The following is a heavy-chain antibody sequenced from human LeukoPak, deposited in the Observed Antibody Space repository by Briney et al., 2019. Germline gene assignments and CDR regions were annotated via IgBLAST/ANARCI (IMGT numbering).Heavy chain of an antibody. V-gene: IGHV3-11*01. J-gene: IGHJ3*02. CDR1: GFTFSDYY. D-gene: IGHD4-17*01. Sequence: AGGSLRLSCAASGFTFSDYYMSWIRQAPGKGLEGVSYISSSGSTIYYADSVKGRFTISRDNAKNSLYLQMNSLRAEDTAVYYCAGDYGDYPDAFDIWGQGTMVTVSS. CDR3: AGDYGDYPDAFDI. CDR2: ISSSGSTI.